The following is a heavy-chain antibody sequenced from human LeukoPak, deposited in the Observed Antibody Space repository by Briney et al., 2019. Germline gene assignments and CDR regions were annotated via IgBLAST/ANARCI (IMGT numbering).Heavy chain of an antibody. CDR2: IHYSGYT. CDR1: GGSISNYY. V-gene: IGHV4-59*01. J-gene: IGHJ2*01. CDR3: ARHWGSDWYFDL. D-gene: IGHD7-27*01. Sequence: PSATLSLTCAVSGGSISNYYCSWIRQPPGKGLEWLGYIHYSGYTNYNPSLKSRVTISVDTSKNQFSLNLSSVTAADTAVYYCARHWGSDWYFDLWGRGTLVTVSS.